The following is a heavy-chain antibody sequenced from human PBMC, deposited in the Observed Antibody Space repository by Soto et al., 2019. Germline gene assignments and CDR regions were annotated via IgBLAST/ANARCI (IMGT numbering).Heavy chain of an antibody. D-gene: IGHD2-15*01. J-gene: IGHJ5*02. CDR3: AREVGFIVVVAAGWFDP. CDR1: GGTFSSYA. Sequence: QVQLVQSGAEVKKPGSSVKVSCKASGGTFSSYAISWVRQAPGQGLEWMGGIIPIFGTANYAQKFQGRVTITAXXSTSXXXXXXXXXXSXDTAVYYCAREVGFIVVVAAGWFDPWGQGTLVTVSS. V-gene: IGHV1-69*01. CDR2: IIPIFGTA.